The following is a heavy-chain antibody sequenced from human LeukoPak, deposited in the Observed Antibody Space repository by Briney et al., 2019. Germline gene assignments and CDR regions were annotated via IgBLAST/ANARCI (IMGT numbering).Heavy chain of an antibody. D-gene: IGHD3-16*02. CDR3: ARVYDYVWGSYRYTGAFDI. CDR1: GFTVSSNY. V-gene: IGHV3-66*01. Sequence: GGSLRLSCAASGFTVSSNYMSWVRQAPGKGLEWVSVIYSGGSTYYADSVKGRFTISRDNSKNTLYLQMNSLRAEDTAVYYCARVYDYVWGSYRYTGAFDIWGQGTMVTVSS. CDR2: IYSGGST. J-gene: IGHJ3*02.